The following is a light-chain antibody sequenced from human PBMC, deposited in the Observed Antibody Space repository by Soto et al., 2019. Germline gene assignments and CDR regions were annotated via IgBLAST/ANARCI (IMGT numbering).Light chain of an antibody. CDR2: LNSDGSH. Sequence: QPVLTQSPSASASLGASVKLTCTLSSGHSSYAIAWHQQQPEKGPRYLMKLNSDGSHSKGDGIPDRFSGSSSGAERYLTISSLHSEDEADYYCQSWGTGIPIFGGGTKLTLL. CDR1: SGHSSYA. CDR3: QSWGTGIPI. J-gene: IGLJ2*01. V-gene: IGLV4-69*01.